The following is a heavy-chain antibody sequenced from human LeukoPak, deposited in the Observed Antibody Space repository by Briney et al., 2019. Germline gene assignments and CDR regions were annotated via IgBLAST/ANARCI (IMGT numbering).Heavy chain of an antibody. Sequence: PGGSLRLSCAASGFTFSSYAMSWVRQAPGKGLEWVSAISGSGGSTYYADSVKGRFTISRDNSKNTLYLQMNSLRAEDTAVYYCAKVLKGYSSVMIFDYWGQGTLVTVSS. V-gene: IGHV3-23*01. J-gene: IGHJ4*02. D-gene: IGHD6-19*01. CDR1: GFTFSSYA. CDR3: AKVLKGYSSVMIFDY. CDR2: ISGSGGST.